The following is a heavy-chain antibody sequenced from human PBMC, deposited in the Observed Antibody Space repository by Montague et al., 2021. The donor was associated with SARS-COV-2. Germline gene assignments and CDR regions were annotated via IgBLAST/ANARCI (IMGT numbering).Heavy chain of an antibody. J-gene: IGHJ5*02. D-gene: IGHD3-22*01. CDR2: INHSGST. CDR1: GGSFSGYY. V-gene: IGHV4-34*01. CDR3: ARGPRITMIVVVITDIWFDP. Sequence: SETLSLTPALYGGSFSGYYWSWIRQPPGKGLEWIGEINHSGSTNYNPSLKSRVTISLDTSKNQFSLKLSSVTAADTAVYYCARGPRITMIVVVITDIWFDPWGQGTLVTVSS.